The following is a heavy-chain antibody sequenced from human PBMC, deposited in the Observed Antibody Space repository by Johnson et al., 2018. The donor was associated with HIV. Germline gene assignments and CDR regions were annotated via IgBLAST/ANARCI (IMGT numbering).Heavy chain of an antibody. V-gene: IGHV3-30*02. J-gene: IGHJ3*02. CDR2: IRYDGSNT. D-gene: IGHD2-21*02. CDR3: AKDLAFAYCGGYCYSGAFDI. Sequence: QVQLVESGGGVVQPGGSLRLSCAASGFTFSSYGMHWVRQAPGKGLEWVAFIRYDGSNTYDADSVRGRFTISRDNSKNTLYLQMNILRVEDTAVYYCAKDLAFAYCGGYCYSGAFDIWGQGTMVTVSS. CDR1: GFTFSSYG.